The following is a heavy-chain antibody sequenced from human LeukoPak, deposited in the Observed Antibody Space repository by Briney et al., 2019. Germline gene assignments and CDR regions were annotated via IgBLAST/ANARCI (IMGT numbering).Heavy chain of an antibody. CDR3: ARALAVAASSYDL. J-gene: IGHJ5*02. Sequence: VASVKVSRKASGGTFSSYAISWVRQAPGQGLEWMGRIIPILAISNYAQKFQGRVTITADKSTSTAYMELSSLRSEDTAIYYCARALAVAASSYDLWGQGTLVTVSS. V-gene: IGHV1-69*04. D-gene: IGHD6-19*01. CDR2: IIPILAIS. CDR1: GGTFSSYA.